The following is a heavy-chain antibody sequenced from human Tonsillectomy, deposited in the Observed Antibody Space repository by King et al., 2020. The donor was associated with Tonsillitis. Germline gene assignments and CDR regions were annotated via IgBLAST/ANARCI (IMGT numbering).Heavy chain of an antibody. CDR1: GYTFTGYY. J-gene: IGHJ4*02. CDR3: ARGWGSRGWYGSYDY. CDR2: INPHSGGT. D-gene: IGHD6-19*01. V-gene: IGHV1-2*02. Sequence: QLVQSGAEVKKPGASVKVSCKASGYTFTGYYMHWVRQVPGQGLEWMGWINPHSGGTHYAQKFQGGVTMTRDTSISTAYMELSRLGSDDTAVYYCARGWGSRGWYGSYDYWGQGTLVIVSS.